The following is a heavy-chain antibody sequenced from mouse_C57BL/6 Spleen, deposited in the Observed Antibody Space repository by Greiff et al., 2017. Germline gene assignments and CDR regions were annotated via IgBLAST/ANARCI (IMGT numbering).Heavy chain of an antibody. J-gene: IGHJ3*01. CDR3: ARSSLITTEAWFAY. D-gene: IGHD2-4*01. CDR1: GYTFTSYW. Sequence: QVQLQQPGAQLVKPGASVKMSCKASGYTFTSYWITWVKQRPGQGLEWIGDIYPGSGSTDYNEKFKTKATLTVDTSSSTAYMQLSSLTSEDSAVYYCARSSLITTEAWFAYWGQGTLVTVSA. CDR2: IYPGSGST. V-gene: IGHV1-55*01.